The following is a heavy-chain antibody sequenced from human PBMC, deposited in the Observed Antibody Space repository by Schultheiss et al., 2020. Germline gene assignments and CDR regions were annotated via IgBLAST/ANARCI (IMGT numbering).Heavy chain of an antibody. D-gene: IGHD5-18*01. CDR3: AKVGGASRHSYGPRGGLDY. J-gene: IGHJ4*02. CDR2: ISGSGGST. CDR1: GFTFSSYA. Sequence: GGSLRLSCAASGFTFSSYAMSWVRQAPGKGLEWVSAISGSGGSTYYADSVKGRFTISRDNSKNTLYLQMNSLRAEDTAVYYCAKVGGASRHSYGPRGGLDYWGKGTLGTV. V-gene: IGHV3-23*01.